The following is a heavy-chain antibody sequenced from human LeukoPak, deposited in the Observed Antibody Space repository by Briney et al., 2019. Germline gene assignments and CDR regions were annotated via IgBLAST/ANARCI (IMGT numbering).Heavy chain of an antibody. CDR3: ARRRADYGYSSSWYVEYYFDY. J-gene: IGHJ4*02. V-gene: IGHV4-59*08. D-gene: IGHD6-13*01. CDR2: IYYSGST. CDR1: GVSISSYY. Sequence: SETLSLTCTVSGVSISSYYWSWIRQPPGKGLEWIGYIYYSGSTNYNPSLQSRVTISVDTSKNQFSLKLSSVTAADTAVYYCARRRADYGYSSSWYVEYYFDYWGQGTLVTGSS.